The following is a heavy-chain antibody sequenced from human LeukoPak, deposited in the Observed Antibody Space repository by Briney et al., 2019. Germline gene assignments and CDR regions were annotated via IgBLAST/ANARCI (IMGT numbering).Heavy chain of an antibody. CDR3: TYDSSGNDAFDI. V-gene: IGHV3-72*01. D-gene: IGHD3-22*01. J-gene: IGHJ3*02. CDR1: GFTFSDHY. Sequence: GGSLRLSRAASGFTFSDHYMDWVRQAPGKGLEWVGRTRNKANSYTTEYAASVKGRFTISRDDSKNSLYLQMNSLKTEDTAVYYCTYDSSGNDAFDIWGQGTMVTVSS. CDR2: TRNKANSYTT.